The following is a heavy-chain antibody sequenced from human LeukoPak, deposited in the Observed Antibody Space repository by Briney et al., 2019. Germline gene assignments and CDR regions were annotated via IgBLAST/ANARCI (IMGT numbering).Heavy chain of an antibody. CDR3: AKAKSGSYSPFDY. Sequence: GGSLRLSCTASGFTFSNYAMSWVRQGPGKGLEWVSGLSGGYGSTYYADSVKGRFTISRDNSWNTLYLQMNSLRAGDTAVYYCAKAKSGSYSPFDYWGQGTLVTVSS. J-gene: IGHJ4*02. V-gene: IGHV3-23*01. D-gene: IGHD1-26*01. CDR1: GFTFSNYA. CDR2: LSGGYGST.